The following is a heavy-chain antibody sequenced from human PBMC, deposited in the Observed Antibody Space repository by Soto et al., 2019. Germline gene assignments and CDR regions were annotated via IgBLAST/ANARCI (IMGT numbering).Heavy chain of an antibody. D-gene: IGHD4-4*01. CDR1: GGSFSGYY. CDR2: INHSGST. CDR3: ARGGARSNYDIGYYYYYMDV. Sequence: SETLSLTCAVYGGSFSGYYWSWIRQPPGKGLEWIGEINHSGSTNYNPSLKSRVTISVDTSKNQFSLKLSSVTAADTAVYYCARGGARSNYDIGYYYYYMDVWGKGTTVTVSS. V-gene: IGHV4-34*01. J-gene: IGHJ6*03.